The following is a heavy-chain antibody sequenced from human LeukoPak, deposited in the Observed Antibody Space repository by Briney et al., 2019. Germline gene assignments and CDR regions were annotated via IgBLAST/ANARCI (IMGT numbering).Heavy chain of an antibody. J-gene: IGHJ3*02. CDR1: GGSISGYH. V-gene: IGHV4-4*07. CDR2: IYTSGST. Sequence: SETLSLTCTVAGGSISGYHGNCSRQPAGKGLEWIGRIYTSGSTNYTPSLKSRVTISVDKSKNQFSLKLSSVTAADTAVYYCARDPDSSSWYYPLDNWGQGTMVTVSS. D-gene: IGHD6-13*01. CDR3: ARDPDSSSWYYPLDN.